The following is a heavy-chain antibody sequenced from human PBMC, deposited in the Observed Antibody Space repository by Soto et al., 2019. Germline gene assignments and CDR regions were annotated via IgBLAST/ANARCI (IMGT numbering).Heavy chain of an antibody. CDR2: IYYSGST. V-gene: IGHV4-59*01. CDR1: GGSISSYY. J-gene: IGHJ4*02. CDR3: ARDTDYGDYYDY. Sequence: SETLSLTCTVSGGSISSYYWSWIRQPPGKGLEWIGYIYYSGSTNYNPSLKSRVTISVDTSKNQFSLKLSSVTAADTAVYYCARDTDYGDYYDYWGQGTLVTVSS. D-gene: IGHD4-17*01.